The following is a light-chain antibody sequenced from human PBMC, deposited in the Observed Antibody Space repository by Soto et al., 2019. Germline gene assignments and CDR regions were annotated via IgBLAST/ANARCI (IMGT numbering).Light chain of an antibody. CDR1: SGHSTYI. CDR3: ETWYSNTHKV. Sequence: QSVRTQSSSASASLGSSVTLTCILSSGHSTYIIAWHQQQPGKAPRFLMTLDRSGSYNRGSGVPDRFSGSSSGADRYLTISILQFEDEGDYYCETWYSNTHKVFGGGTKLTVL. J-gene: IGLJ3*02. CDR2: LDRSGSY. V-gene: IGLV4-60*02.